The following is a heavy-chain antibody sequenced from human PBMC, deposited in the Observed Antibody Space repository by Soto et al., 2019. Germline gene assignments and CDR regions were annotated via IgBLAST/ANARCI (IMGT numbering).Heavy chain of an antibody. Sequence: QLQLRESGPGLVKPSETLSLTCTVSGDSISRSTYYWGWIRQPPGKGLEWIGSLYDIESSSYNPYSESIYYTPSLKRRVTISADTSKNQFSLKLNSVTAADTAVYYCVRNVAGATVPYYFDFWGQGIVVTVSS. CDR2: LYDIESSSYNPYSESI. J-gene: IGHJ4*02. CDR1: GDSISRSTYY. CDR3: VRNVAGATVPYYFDF. V-gene: IGHV4-39*01. D-gene: IGHD1-26*01.